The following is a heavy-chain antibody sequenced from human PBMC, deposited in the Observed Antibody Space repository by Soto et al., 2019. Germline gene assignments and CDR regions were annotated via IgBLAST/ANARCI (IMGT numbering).Heavy chain of an antibody. CDR2: IYSGGST. Sequence: GGSLRLSCAASGFTVSSNYMSWVRQAPGKGLEWVSVIYSGGSTYYADSVKGRLTISRDNSKNTLYLQMNSLRAEDTAVYYCARSGYYDSSGYYYVDYWGQGTLVTVSS. V-gene: IGHV3-53*01. J-gene: IGHJ4*02. CDR1: GFTVSSNY. D-gene: IGHD3-22*01. CDR3: ARSGYYDSSGYYYVDY.